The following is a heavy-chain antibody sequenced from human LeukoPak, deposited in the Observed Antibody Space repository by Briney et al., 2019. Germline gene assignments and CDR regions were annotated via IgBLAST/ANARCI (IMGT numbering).Heavy chain of an antibody. CDR3: ARIESAYYFYYMDV. J-gene: IGHJ6*03. CDR1: GFTFGDYY. Sequence: GGSLRLSCAASGFTFGDYYMSWIRQTPGRGLDWVSYISGTGKTIYYADSVKGRFTISRDNAKNSLYLQMNSLRVEDTAVYYCARIESAYYFYYMDVWGKGTTLTVSS. V-gene: IGHV3-11*01. CDR2: ISGTGKTI. D-gene: IGHD4/OR15-4a*01.